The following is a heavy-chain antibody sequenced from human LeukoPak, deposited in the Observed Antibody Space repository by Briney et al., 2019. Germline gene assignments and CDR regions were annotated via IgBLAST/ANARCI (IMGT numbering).Heavy chain of an antibody. Sequence: SVKVSCKASGGTFSSYAISWVRQAPGQGLEWMGRIIPILGIANYAQKFQGRVTITADKSTSTAYMELSSLRSEDTAVYYCARLIMITFGATGDYWGQGTLVTVSS. CDR2: IIPILGIA. V-gene: IGHV1-69*04. D-gene: IGHD3-16*01. CDR3: ARLIMITFGATGDY. J-gene: IGHJ4*02. CDR1: GGTFSSYA.